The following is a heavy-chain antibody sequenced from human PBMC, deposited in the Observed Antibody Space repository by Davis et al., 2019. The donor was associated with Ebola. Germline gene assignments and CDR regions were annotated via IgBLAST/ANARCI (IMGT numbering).Heavy chain of an antibody. CDR1: GITFSNSA. CDR2: ISSSGGST. V-gene: IGHV3-23*01. CDR3: AKGAPIRPFDY. D-gene: IGHD1-1*01. Sequence: PGGSLRLSCAASGITFSNSAMSWVRQAPGKGLEWVSSISSSGGSTYYADSVKGRFTISRDNSKNTVYLQMNSLRAEDTAVYYCAKGAPIRPFDYWGQGALVTVSS. J-gene: IGHJ4*02.